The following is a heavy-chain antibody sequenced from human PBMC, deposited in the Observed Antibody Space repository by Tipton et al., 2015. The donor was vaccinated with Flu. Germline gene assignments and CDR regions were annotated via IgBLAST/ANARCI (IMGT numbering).Heavy chain of an antibody. CDR3: ARDLVVGSTNRYDP. J-gene: IGHJ5*02. D-gene: IGHD1-26*01. CDR1: GFTFSSYS. CDR2: ISNGGDHI. Sequence: SLRLSCVASGFTFSSYSMNWVRQAPGRGLEWVSCISNGGDHIRYADSVKGRFTISRDNAANSLYLQMDSLRAEDTAFYYCARDLVVGSTNRYDPWGQGTLVTVSS. V-gene: IGHV3-21*01.